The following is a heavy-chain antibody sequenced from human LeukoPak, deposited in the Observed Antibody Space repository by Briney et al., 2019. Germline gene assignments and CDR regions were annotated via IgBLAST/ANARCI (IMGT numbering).Heavy chain of an antibody. D-gene: IGHD2-15*01. CDR3: TTEGGWSYHFGS. J-gene: IGHJ4*02. Sequence: GSLRLSCAASGFTFSNAWMSWVRQAPGKGLEWVGRIKSKTDGGTIDYAAPVKGRFTISTDDSKTTLSLQMHSLKTEDTAVYYCTTEGGWSYHFGSWGQGTLVTVFS. CDR1: GFTFSNAW. V-gene: IGHV3-15*01. CDR2: IKSKTDGGTI.